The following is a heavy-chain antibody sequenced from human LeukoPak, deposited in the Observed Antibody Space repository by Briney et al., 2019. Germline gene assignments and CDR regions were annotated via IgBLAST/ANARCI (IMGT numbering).Heavy chain of an antibody. J-gene: IGHJ4*02. CDR1: GYAFSTNV. Sequence: ASVKVSCKASGYAFSTNVISWVRQAPGQGLEWMGCIGASVTNTNYAQQVRGRVTMTTDTSASTVYMELRKMISGDTAVYYCASGDYSGFNYGPLDSWGQGGLVTVSS. CDR3: ASGDYSGFNYGPLDS. CDR2: IGASVTNT. D-gene: IGHD5-12*01. V-gene: IGHV1-18*01.